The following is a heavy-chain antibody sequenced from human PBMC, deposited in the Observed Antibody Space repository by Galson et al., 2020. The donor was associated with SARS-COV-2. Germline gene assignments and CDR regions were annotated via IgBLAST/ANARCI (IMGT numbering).Heavy chain of an antibody. CDR2: IKQDGSEK. CDR1: GFTFSSYW. J-gene: IGHJ4*02. CDR3: ARDLIQLWSYGAFDY. V-gene: IGHV3-7*03. D-gene: IGHD5-18*01. Sequence: GGSLRLSCAASGFTFSSYWMSWVRQAPGKGLEWVANIKQDGSEKYYVDSVKGRFTISRDNAKNSLYLQMNSLRAEDTAVYYCARDLIQLWSYGAFDYWGQGTLVTVSS.